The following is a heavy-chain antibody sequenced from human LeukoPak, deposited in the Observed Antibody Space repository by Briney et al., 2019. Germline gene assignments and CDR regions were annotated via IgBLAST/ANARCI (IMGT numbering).Heavy chain of an antibody. CDR3: ARGLYYIDV. CDR1: GFTFSTHT. Sequence: GGSLRLSCAASGFTFSTHTMAWVRQAPGKGLEWVSYISGSTSVIYYADSVKGRFTISRDNANNSLYLQMNSLRTEDTAIYYCARGLYYIDVWGNGTAVTVS. J-gene: IGHJ6*03. V-gene: IGHV3-48*01. CDR2: ISGSTSVI.